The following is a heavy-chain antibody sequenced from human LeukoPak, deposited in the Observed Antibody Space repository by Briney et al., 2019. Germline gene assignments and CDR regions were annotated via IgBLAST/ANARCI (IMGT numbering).Heavy chain of an antibody. D-gene: IGHD2-2*01. CDR3: ARFVVPAAAAFDY. J-gene: IGHJ4*02. Sequence: PGGSLRLSCAASGFTFSSYSMNWVRQAPGKGLEWVSSISSSSSYIYYADSVKGRFTISRDNAKNSLYLQMNSLRAEDTAVYYCARFVVPAAAAFDYWGQGTLVTVSS. V-gene: IGHV3-21*01. CDR1: GFTFSSYS. CDR2: ISSSSSYI.